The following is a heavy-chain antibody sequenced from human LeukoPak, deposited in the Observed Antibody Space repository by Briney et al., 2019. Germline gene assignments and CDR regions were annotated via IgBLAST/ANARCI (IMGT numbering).Heavy chain of an antibody. Sequence: PGGSLRLSCAASGFTFSSYAMHWVRQAPGKGLEWVAVISYDGSNKYYADSVKSRFTISRDNSKNTLYLQMNSPRAEDTAVYYCARGPERTGVGTRYYYDMDAWGQGTTVTVSS. J-gene: IGHJ6*02. D-gene: IGHD2-8*01. CDR3: ARGPERTGVGTRYYYDMDA. CDR2: ISYDGSNK. CDR1: GFTFSSYA. V-gene: IGHV3-30-3*01.